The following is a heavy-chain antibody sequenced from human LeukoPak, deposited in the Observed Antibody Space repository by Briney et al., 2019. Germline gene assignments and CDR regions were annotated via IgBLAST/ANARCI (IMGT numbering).Heavy chain of an antibody. CDR1: GVSISSSY. V-gene: IGHV4-59*01. J-gene: IGHJ3*02. CDR2: IYYNGNT. D-gene: IGHD3-22*01. CDR3: VRGNYDNRGYSNAFDI. Sequence: SETLSLTCTVSGVSISSSYWSWIRQPPAKRLEWIGYIYYNGNTNSNPSLKSRVTISADTSKNQFSLKLSSVTAADTAVYYCVRGNYDNRGYSNAFDIWGQGAMVTVSS.